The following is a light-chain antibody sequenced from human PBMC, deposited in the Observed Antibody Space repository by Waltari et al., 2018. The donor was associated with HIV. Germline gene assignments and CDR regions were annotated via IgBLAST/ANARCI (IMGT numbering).Light chain of an antibody. Sequence: QLVLVQQPSVLAVPGTQVTNPCAGSITNIAHYHVFWYQELPGTAPKLLIYDNNKRPSGIPDRFSGSKSGTSATLGITGLQTGDEADYYCGTWDSSLRAEVFGTGTKVTVL. V-gene: IGLV1-51*01. CDR1: ITNIAHYH. J-gene: IGLJ1*01. CDR2: DNN. CDR3: GTWDSSLRAEV.